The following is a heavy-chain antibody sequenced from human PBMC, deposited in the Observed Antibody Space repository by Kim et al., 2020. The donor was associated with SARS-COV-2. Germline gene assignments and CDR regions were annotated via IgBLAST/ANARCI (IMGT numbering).Heavy chain of an antibody. CDR3: ARPGYSYGPYYYYGMDV. CDR2: IYYSGST. V-gene: IGHV4-39*01. CDR1: GGSISSSSYY. J-gene: IGHJ6*02. D-gene: IGHD5-18*01. Sequence: SETLSLTCTVSGGSISSSSYYWGWIRQPPGKGLEWIGSIYYSGSTYYNPSLKSRVTISVDTSKNQFSLKLSSVTAADTAVYYCARPGYSYGPYYYYGMDVWGQGTTVTVSS.